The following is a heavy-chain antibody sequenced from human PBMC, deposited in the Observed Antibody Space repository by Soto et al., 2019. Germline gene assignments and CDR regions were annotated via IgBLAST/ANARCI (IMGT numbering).Heavy chain of an antibody. CDR1: GFLFTKFA. D-gene: IGHD3-9*01. J-gene: IGHJ6*03. Sequence: GGSLRLSCAASGFLFTKFAMAWIRRGPRRGLEWVSALSGSGDTTYYADSVKGRFTISRDNSKNTVYLQMNSLRAEDTAVYYCARGPLRYFDWFQYRSYYYYMDVWGKGTTVTVSS. CDR2: LSGSGDTT. V-gene: IGHV3-23*01. CDR3: ARGPLRYFDWFQYRSYYYYMDV.